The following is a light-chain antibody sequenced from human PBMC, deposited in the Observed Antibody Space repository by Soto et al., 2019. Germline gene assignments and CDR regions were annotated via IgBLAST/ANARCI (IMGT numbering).Light chain of an antibody. Sequence: ETVLTQSPGTLSLSPGERATLSCMASQSISSNYLAWYRQTPGQAPRLLIYGASNRATGIADRFSGSGSGTDFTLIISRLEPEDFALYYGQQYGSSPWTCGQGTKVEIK. J-gene: IGKJ1*01. CDR2: GAS. CDR3: QQYGSSPWT. CDR1: QSISSNY. V-gene: IGKV3-20*01.